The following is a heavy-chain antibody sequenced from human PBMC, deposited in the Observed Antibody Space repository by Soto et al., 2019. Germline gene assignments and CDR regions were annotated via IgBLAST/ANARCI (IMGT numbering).Heavy chain of an antibody. CDR2: IIPIFGTA. J-gene: IGHJ6*02. CDR1: GGTLGSYA. Sequence: QVQLVQSGAEVKKPGSSVKVSCRASGGTLGSYAISWVRQAPGQGLEWMGGIIPIFGTANYAQKFQGRVTITADESTSTAYMELSSLRSEDTAVYYCARATYYYYYGMDVWGQGTTVTVSS. CDR3: ARATYYYYYGMDV. V-gene: IGHV1-69*01.